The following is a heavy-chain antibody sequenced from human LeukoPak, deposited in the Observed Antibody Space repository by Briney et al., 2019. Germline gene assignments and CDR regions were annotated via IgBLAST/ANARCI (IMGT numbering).Heavy chain of an antibody. J-gene: IGHJ4*02. Sequence: SETLSLTCAVYGGSFIDYYWSWIRQPPGKGLEWIGSIYYSGSTYYNPSLKSRVTISVDTSKNQFSLKLSSVTAADTAAYYCVKETYYYDSSGPGDFDYWGQGTLVTVSS. V-gene: IGHV4-34*01. CDR2: IYYSGST. CDR3: VKETYYYDSSGPGDFDY. D-gene: IGHD3-22*01. CDR1: GGSFIDYY.